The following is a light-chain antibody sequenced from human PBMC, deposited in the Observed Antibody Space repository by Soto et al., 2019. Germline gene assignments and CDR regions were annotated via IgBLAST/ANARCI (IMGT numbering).Light chain of an antibody. CDR2: DAS. J-gene: IGKJ2*01. CDR1: QSVRSNY. CDR3: QQYGNSPRT. Sequence: EIVLTQSPGTLAMSPGERATFSCRASQSVRSNYLAWYQQKPGQAPRLLIYDASSRATGITDRFSGSGSGTDFTLTISRLEPEDFAVYYCQQYGNSPRTFGQGTKLEIK. V-gene: IGKV3-20*01.